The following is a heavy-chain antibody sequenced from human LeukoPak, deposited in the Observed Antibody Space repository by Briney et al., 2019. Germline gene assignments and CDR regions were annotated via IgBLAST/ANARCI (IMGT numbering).Heavy chain of an antibody. V-gene: IGHV3-7*01. CDR3: AGDRGWFDP. CDR2: INQDGSEK. CDR1: GYSISSGYY. Sequence: ETLSLTCAVSGYSISSGYYWGWIRQPPGKGLEWVANINQDGSEKYYVDSVKGRFTISRDNAKNSLFLQMNTLRAEDTAVYYCAGDRGWFDPWGQGTLVTVSS. J-gene: IGHJ5*02.